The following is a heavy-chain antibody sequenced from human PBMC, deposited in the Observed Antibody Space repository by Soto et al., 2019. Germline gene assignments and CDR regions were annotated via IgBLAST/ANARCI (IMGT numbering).Heavy chain of an antibody. J-gene: IGHJ4*02. CDR2: IYYSGST. CDR3: ARSSGWKNPFDY. CDR1: GGSISSYY. D-gene: IGHD6-19*01. V-gene: IGHV4-59*01. Sequence: PSETLSLTCTDSGGSISSYYWIWIRQPPGKGLEWIGYIYYSGSTNYNPSLKSRVTISVDTSKNQFSLKLSSVSAADTAVYYCARSSGWKNPFDYWGQGTLVTVSS.